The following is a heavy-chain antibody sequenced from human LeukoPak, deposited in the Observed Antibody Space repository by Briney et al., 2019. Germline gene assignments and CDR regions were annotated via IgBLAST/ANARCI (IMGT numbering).Heavy chain of an antibody. CDR3: ASLYDFWSGYSNWFDP. CDR1: GGSISSGDYY. Sequence: SETLSLTCTVSGGSISSGDYYWSWIRQPPGKGVEWIGYIYYSGSTYYNPSLKRRVTISVDTSKNQFSLKLSSVTAADTAVYYCASLYDFWSGYSNWFDPWGQGTLVTVSS. J-gene: IGHJ5*02. CDR2: IYYSGST. D-gene: IGHD3-3*01. V-gene: IGHV4-30-4*01.